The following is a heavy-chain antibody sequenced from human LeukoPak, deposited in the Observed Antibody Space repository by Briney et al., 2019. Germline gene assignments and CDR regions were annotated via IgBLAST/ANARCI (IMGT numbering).Heavy chain of an antibody. V-gene: IGHV3-21*01. J-gene: IGHJ6*02. CDR2: TSSSSSYI. CDR1: GFTFSSYS. CDR3: ARDLEPTIVVVPAATGDYGMDV. D-gene: IGHD2-2*01. Sequence: GGSLRLSCAASGFTFSSYSMNWVRRAPGKGLEWVSSTSSSSSYIYYADSVKGRFTISRDNAKNSLYLQMNSLRAEDTAVYYCARDLEPTIVVVPAATGDYGMDVWGQGTTVTVSS.